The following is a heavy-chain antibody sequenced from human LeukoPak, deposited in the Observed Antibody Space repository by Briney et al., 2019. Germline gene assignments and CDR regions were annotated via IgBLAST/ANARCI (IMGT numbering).Heavy chain of an antibody. CDR3: ARVNYGSATKEDY. D-gene: IGHD3-10*01. CDR2: IYYSGSA. CDR1: GGSISSGGYY. Sequence: SETLSLTCTVSGGSISSGGYYWSWIRQHPGKGLEWIVYIYYSGSAYYNPSLKSRVTISVDTSEKQFSLKLSSVTAADTAVYYCARVNYGSATKEDYWGQGTLVTVSS. J-gene: IGHJ4*02. V-gene: IGHV4-31*03.